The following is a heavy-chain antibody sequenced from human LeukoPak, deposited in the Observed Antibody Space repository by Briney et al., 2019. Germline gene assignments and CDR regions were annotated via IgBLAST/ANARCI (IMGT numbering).Heavy chain of an antibody. V-gene: IGHV4-39*01. CDR1: GGSISSSSYY. D-gene: IGHD1-26*01. Sequence: PSETLSLTCTVSGGSISSSSYYWGWIRQPPGKGLEWIGSIYYSGSTYYNPSLKSRVTISVDTSKNQFSLKLSSVTAADTAVYYCARRGSYYISILPWFDPWGQGTLVTVSS. J-gene: IGHJ5*02. CDR3: ARRGSYYISILPWFDP. CDR2: IYYSGST.